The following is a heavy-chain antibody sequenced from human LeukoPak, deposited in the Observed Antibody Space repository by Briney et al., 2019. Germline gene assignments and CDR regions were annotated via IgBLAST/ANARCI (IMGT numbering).Heavy chain of an antibody. V-gene: IGHV1-69*04. J-gene: IGHJ4*02. CDR1: GGTFSSYA. CDR3: ARDLWVGATGYFDY. CDR2: IIPILGIA. Sequence: GASVKVSCKASGGTFSSYAISWVRQAPGQGLEWMGRIIPILGIANYAQKFQGRVTITVDKSTSTAYMELSSLRSEDTAVYYCARDLWVGATGYFDYWGQGTLVTVSS. D-gene: IGHD1-26*01.